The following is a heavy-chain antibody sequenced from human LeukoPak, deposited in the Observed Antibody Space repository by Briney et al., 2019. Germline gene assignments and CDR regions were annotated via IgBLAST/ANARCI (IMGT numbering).Heavy chain of an antibody. CDR2: ISSNGGST. CDR1: GFTFSSYA. V-gene: IGHV3-64*01. Sequence: GGSLRLSCAASGFTFSSYAMHWVRQAPGKGLEYVSAISSNGGSTYYANSVKGRFTISRDNSKNTLYLQMGSLRAEDMAVYYCARSRDYEYWGQGTLVTVSS. J-gene: IGHJ4*02. D-gene: IGHD4-17*01. CDR3: ARSRDYEY.